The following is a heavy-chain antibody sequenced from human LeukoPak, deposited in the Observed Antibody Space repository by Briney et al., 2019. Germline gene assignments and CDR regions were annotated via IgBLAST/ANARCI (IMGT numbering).Heavy chain of an antibody. CDR3: ARDLTEWELLDYYYYGMDV. CDR1: GYTFTSYD. J-gene: IGHJ6*02. D-gene: IGHD1-26*01. Sequence: ASVTVSCKASGYTFTSYDINWVRQATGQGLEWMGRIIPILGIANYAQKFQGRVTITADKSTSTAYMELSSLRSEDTAVYYCARDLTEWELLDYYYYGMDVWGQGTTVTVSS. V-gene: IGHV1-69*04. CDR2: IIPILGIA.